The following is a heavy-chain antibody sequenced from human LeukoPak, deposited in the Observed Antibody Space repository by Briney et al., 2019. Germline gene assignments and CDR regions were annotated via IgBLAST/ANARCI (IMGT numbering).Heavy chain of an antibody. Sequence: SETLSLTCTVSGGSISSYYWSWIRQPPGKGLEWIGYIYYSGSTYYNPSLKSRVTISVDTSKNQFSLKLSSVTAADTAVYYCARQKDGDYPTGHLDYWGQGTLVTVSS. CDR1: GGSISSYY. V-gene: IGHV4-59*08. D-gene: IGHD4-17*01. CDR3: ARQKDGDYPTGHLDY. J-gene: IGHJ4*02. CDR2: IYYSGST.